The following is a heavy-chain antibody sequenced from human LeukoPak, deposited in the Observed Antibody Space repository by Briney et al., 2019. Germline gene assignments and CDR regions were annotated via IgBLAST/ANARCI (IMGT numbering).Heavy chain of an antibody. D-gene: IGHD2-2*01. Sequence: ASVKVSCKASGYTFTSYGISWVRQAPGQGLEWMGWISAYNGNTNYAQKLQGRVTMTTDASTSTAYMELRSLRSDDTAVYYCAAFLVPAAIFDYWGQGTLVTVSS. CDR1: GYTFTSYG. CDR2: ISAYNGNT. J-gene: IGHJ4*02. V-gene: IGHV1-18*01. CDR3: AAFLVPAAIFDY.